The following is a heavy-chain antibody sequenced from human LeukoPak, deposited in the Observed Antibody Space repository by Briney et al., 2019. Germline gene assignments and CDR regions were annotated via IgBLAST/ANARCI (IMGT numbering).Heavy chain of an antibody. V-gene: IGHV3-30*04. Sequence: GGSLRLSCAASGFTFSRSAMHWVRQAPGKGLEWVAIISYDGGNRYYADSVKGRFTISRDNSKNTLYLQMNSLRAEDTAVYFCVSLGYSSSSVRYWGQGTLVTVSS. CDR1: GFTFSRSA. J-gene: IGHJ4*02. D-gene: IGHD6-6*01. CDR2: ISYDGGNR. CDR3: VSLGYSSSSVRY.